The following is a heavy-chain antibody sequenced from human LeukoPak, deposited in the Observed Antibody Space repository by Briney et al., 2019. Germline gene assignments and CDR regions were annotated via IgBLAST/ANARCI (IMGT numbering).Heavy chain of an antibody. D-gene: IGHD2-15*01. CDR1: GFTFSSYS. V-gene: IGHV3-21*04. CDR3: AREKPCSGGSCYGILGAFDI. CDR2: ISSSSSYI. Sequence: GGSLRLSCAASGFTFSSYSMNWVRQAPGKGLEWVSSISSSSSYIYYADSVKGRFTISRDNAKNSLYLQMNSLRAEDTAVYYCAREKPCSGGSCYGILGAFDIWGQGTMVTVSS. J-gene: IGHJ3*02.